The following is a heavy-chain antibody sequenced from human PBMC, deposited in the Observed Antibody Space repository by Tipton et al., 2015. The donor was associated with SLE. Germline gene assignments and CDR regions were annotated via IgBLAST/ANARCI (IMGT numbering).Heavy chain of an antibody. J-gene: IGHJ5*02. Sequence: SLRLSCAASGFTFSDCFMSWIRQAPGKGLEWVSDISSSGTSVYYADSVKGRFTISRDNAKNSLFLQMNSLRAEDAAVYYCAREVAAVHNWFDPWGQGTLVTVSS. CDR3: AREVAAVHNWFDP. V-gene: IGHV3-11*01. D-gene: IGHD2-2*01. CDR2: ISSSGTSV. CDR1: GFTFSDCF.